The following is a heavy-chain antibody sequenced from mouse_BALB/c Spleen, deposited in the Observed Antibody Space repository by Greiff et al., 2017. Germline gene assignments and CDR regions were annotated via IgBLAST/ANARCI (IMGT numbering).Heavy chain of an antibody. J-gene: IGHJ1*01. D-gene: IGHD2-14*01. Sequence: VQLQQSGAELMKPGASLKISCKATGYTFSSYWIEWVKQRPGHGLEWIGEILPGSGSTNYNEKFKGKATFTADTSSNTAYMQLSSLTSEDSAVYYCARHYRYPYWYFDVWGAGTTVTVSS. V-gene: IGHV1-9*01. CDR2: ILPGSGST. CDR3: ARHYRYPYWYFDV. CDR1: GYTFSSYW.